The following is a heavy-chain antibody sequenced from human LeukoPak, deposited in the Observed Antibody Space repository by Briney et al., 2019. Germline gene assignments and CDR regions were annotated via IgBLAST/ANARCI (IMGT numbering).Heavy chain of an antibody. CDR1: GFTFSGYS. CDR2: ISSSSSGI. CDR3: AKVRCSTSCYFDY. Sequence: PGGSLRLSCAASGFTFSGYSMNWVRQAPGKGLEWVSSISSSSSGIYYADSVKGRFTISSDNAKNSMYLQMHSLSAEDTAVYYCAKVRCSTSCYFDYWGQGTLVTVSS. D-gene: IGHD2-2*01. V-gene: IGHV3-21*01. J-gene: IGHJ4*02.